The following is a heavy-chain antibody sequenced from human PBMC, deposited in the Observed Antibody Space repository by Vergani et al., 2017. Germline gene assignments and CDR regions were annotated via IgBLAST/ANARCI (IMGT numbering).Heavy chain of an antibody. V-gene: IGHV1-46*03. CDR2: INPSGGST. CDR3: ARPREDILPPDPRRLDY. CDR1: GYTFTNYY. Sequence: QVLLVQSGAEVKKPGASVRVSCKTSGYTFTNYYIHWVRQAPGQGLEWMGIINPSGGSTTYAQQFQGRLTMTRDTSTSTVYMDLSNLRSEDTAVYYCARPREDILPPDPRRLDYWGQGTLVTVSS. J-gene: IGHJ4*02.